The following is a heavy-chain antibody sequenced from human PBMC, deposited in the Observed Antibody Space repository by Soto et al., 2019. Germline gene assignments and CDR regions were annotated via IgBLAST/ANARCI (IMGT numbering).Heavy chain of an antibody. CDR2: IFYSGST. CDR1: GGSISSSSYY. J-gene: IGHJ3*02. D-gene: IGHD2-15*01. CDR3: AREDIVVVVAATGGDAFAI. Sequence: QLQLQESGPGLVKPSEALSLTCTVSGGSISSSSYYWGWFCQPPGKGLEWIGSIFYSGSTYYNPSLKSRVTISVGTSNNQFSLKLSSVAAADTAVYYCAREDIVVVVAATGGDAFAIWGQGTMVTVSS. V-gene: IGHV4-39*01.